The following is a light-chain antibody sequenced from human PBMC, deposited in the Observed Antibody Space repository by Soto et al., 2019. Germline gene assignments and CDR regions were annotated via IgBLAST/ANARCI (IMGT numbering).Light chain of an antibody. CDR1: QTISSW. Sequence: IQMTQSPSTLSGSVGDRVTITCRASQTISSWLAWYQQKPGKAPKLLIYKASTLKSGVPSRFSGSGSGTEFTLTISSLQPDDFATSYCQHYNSYSEAFGQGTKVDIK. CDR3: QHYNSYSEA. V-gene: IGKV1-5*03. CDR2: KAS. J-gene: IGKJ1*01.